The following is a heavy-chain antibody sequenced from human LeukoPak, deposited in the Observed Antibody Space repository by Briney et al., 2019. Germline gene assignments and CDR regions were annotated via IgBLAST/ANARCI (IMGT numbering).Heavy chain of an antibody. CDR1: GFTFSSYA. Sequence: GGSLRLFCAASGFTFSSYAMHWVRQAPGKGLEYVSAISSNGGSTYYADSVKGRFTISRDNSKNTLYLQMSSLRAEDTTVYYCVKDHRMTTVTTGGYFDYWGQGTLVTVSS. D-gene: IGHD4-17*01. CDR2: ISSNGGST. CDR3: VKDHRMTTVTTGGYFDY. V-gene: IGHV3-64D*06. J-gene: IGHJ4*02.